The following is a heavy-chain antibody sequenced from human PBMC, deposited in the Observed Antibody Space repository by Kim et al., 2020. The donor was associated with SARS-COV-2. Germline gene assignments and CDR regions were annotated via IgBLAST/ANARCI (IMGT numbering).Heavy chain of an antibody. CDR3: AREMDKYSEYSSSWYSGNWFDP. D-gene: IGHD6-13*01. Sequence: ASVKVSCKASGYTFTSYYMHWVRQAPGQGLEWMGIINPSGGSTSYAQKFQGRVTMTRDTSTSTVYMELSSLRSEDTAVYYCAREMDKYSEYSSSWYSGNWFDPWGQGTLVTVSS. CDR1: GYTFTSYY. J-gene: IGHJ5*02. CDR2: INPSGGST. V-gene: IGHV1-46*01.